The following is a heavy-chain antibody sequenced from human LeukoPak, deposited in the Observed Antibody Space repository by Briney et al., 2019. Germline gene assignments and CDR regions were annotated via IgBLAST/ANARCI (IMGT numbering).Heavy chain of an antibody. V-gene: IGHV1-69*13. CDR3: ARITPISFDCSSTSCYRRYYYYGMDV. CDR1: GGTFSSYA. CDR2: IIPIFGTA. Sequence: SVKVSCKASGGTFSSYAVSWVRQAPGQGLEWMGGIIPIFGTANYAQKFQGRVTITADESTSTAYMELSSLRSEDTAVYYCARITPISFDCSSTSCYRRYYYYGMDVWGQGTTVTVSS. D-gene: IGHD2-2*02. J-gene: IGHJ6*02.